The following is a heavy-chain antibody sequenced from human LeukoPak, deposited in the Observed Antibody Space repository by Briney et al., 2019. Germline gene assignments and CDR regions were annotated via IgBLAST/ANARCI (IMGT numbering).Heavy chain of an antibody. CDR1: GFTFSSYS. J-gene: IGHJ4*02. Sequence: GGSLRLSCAASGFTFSSYSMNWVRQAPGKGLEWVSSISSSGSSYIYYADSVKGRFTISRDNAKNSLYLQMNSLRAEDTAVYYCATATVVTPVGYWGQGTLVTVSS. CDR3: ATATVVTPVGY. CDR2: ISSSGSSYI. V-gene: IGHV3-21*01. D-gene: IGHD4-23*01.